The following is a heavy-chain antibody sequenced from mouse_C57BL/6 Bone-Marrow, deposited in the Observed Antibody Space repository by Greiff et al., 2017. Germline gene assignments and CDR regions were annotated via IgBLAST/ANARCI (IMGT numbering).Heavy chain of an antibody. J-gene: IGHJ4*01. V-gene: IGHV1-84*01. Sequence: QVQLQQSGPELVKPGASVKISCQASGYTFTDYYINWVKQRPGQGLEWIGWIYPGSGNPKYNQKFKGKATLTVDPSSSTAYMQLSSLTAEDSAVYFCARELRFYYYAMDYWGQGTSVTVSS. CDR2: IYPGSGNP. D-gene: IGHD1-1*01. CDR1: GYTFTDYY. CDR3: ARELRFYYYAMDY.